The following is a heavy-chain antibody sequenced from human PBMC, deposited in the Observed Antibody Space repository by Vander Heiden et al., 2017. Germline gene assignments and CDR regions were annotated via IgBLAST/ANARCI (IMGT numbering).Heavy chain of an antibody. CDR1: GGSISSSNYY. Sequence: QLQLQESGPGLVKPSETLSLTCIVSGGSISSSNYYWGWIRQPPGKGLEWIGSMSYSGNTYNNASLKSRITISLDTSKNQFSLKLRSATAADTAIYYCTSKQWVQYYFDFWGQGTLVTVSS. J-gene: IGHJ4*02. CDR3: TSKQWVQYYFDF. D-gene: IGHD6-19*01. V-gene: IGHV4-39*01. CDR2: MSYSGNT.